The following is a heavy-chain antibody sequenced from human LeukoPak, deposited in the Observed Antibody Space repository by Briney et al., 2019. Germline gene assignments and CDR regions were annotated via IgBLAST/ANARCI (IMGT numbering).Heavy chain of an antibody. CDR1: GFTFSSYA. CDR3: AKLIDTYYYYYMDV. D-gene: IGHD3-9*01. V-gene: IGHV3-23*01. J-gene: IGHJ6*03. Sequence: PGGSLRLSCAASGFTFSSYAMSWVRQAPGKGLEWVSAISGSGGSTYYADSVKGRFTISRDNSKNTQYLQMNSLRAEDTAVYYCAKLIDTYYYYYMDVWGKGTTVTVSS. CDR2: ISGSGGST.